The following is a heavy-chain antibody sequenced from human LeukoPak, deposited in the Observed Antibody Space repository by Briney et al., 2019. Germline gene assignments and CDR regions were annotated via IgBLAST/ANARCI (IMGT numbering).Heavy chain of an antibody. Sequence: GGSLRLSCAASGFTFSSYAMSWVRQAPGKGLEWVGRIKSKTDGGTTDYAAPVKGRFTISRDDSKNTLYLQMNSLKTEDTAVYYCTTGFSSGDFDYWGQGTLVTVSS. D-gene: IGHD3-22*01. J-gene: IGHJ4*02. V-gene: IGHV3-15*01. CDR2: IKSKTDGGTT. CDR3: TTGFSSGDFDY. CDR1: GFTFSSYA.